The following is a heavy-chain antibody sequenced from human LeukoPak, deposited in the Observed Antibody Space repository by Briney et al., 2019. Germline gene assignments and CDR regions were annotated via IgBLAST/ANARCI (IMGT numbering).Heavy chain of an antibody. CDR3: AKDLPEGSSVWHYRYFDY. CDR2: ISGSVGST. J-gene: IGHJ4*02. D-gene: IGHD6-19*01. V-gene: IGHV3-23*01. Sequence: GGSLRLSSAASGYTLSNYAIKWVRQAPGEGLEWVSSISGSVGSTYYADVVKGRFTISRDNSQITLYLQMNSLRAEDTAVYYCAKDLPEGSSVWHYRYFDYWGQGTLVTVSS. CDR1: GYTLSNYA.